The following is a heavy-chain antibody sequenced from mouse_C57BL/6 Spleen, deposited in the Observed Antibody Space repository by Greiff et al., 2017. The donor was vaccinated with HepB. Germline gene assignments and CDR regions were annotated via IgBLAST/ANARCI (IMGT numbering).Heavy chain of an antibody. Sequence: VQLQQPGAELVKPGASVKLSCKASGYTFTSYWMQWVKQRPGQGLEWIGEIDPSDSYTNYNQKFKGKATLTVDTSSSTAYMQLSSLTSEDSAVYYCASRGLFAYWGQGTLVTVSA. CDR1: GYTFTSYW. V-gene: IGHV1-50*01. CDR3: ASRGLFAY. CDR2: IDPSDSYT. D-gene: IGHD3-1*01. J-gene: IGHJ3*01.